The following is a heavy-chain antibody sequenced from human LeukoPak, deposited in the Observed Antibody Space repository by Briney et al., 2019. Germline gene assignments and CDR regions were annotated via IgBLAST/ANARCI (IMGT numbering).Heavy chain of an antibody. J-gene: IGHJ5*02. V-gene: IGHV3-48*01. D-gene: IGHD6-19*01. CDR2: ISSSSSTI. CDR1: GFTFSSYS. CDR3: ARDWMGYSIGPNWFDP. Sequence: GGSLRLSCAASGFTFSSYSMNWVRQAPGKGLEWVSYISSSSSTIYYADSVKGRFTISRDNAKNSLYLQMNSLRAEDTAVYYCARDWMGYSIGPNWFDPWGQGTLVTVSS.